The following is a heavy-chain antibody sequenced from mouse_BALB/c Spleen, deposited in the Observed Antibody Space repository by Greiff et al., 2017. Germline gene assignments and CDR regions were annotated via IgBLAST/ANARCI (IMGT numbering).Heavy chain of an antibody. D-gene: IGHD2-10*01. CDR3: TRASYPWYFDV. CDR2: INPSNGGT. CDR1: GYTFTSYY. J-gene: IGHJ1*01. V-gene: IGHV1S81*02. Sequence: QVQLQQPGAELVKPGASVKLSCKASGYTFTSYYMYWVKQRPGQGLEWIGGINPSNGGTNFNEKFKSKATLTVDKSSSTAYMKLSSLTSEDSAVYYCTRASYPWYFDVWGAGTTVTVSS.